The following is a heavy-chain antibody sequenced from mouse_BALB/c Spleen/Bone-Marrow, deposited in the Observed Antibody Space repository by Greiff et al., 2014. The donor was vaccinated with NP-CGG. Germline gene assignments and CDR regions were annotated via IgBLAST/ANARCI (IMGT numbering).Heavy chain of an antibody. J-gene: IGHJ2*01. CDR3: ARDYYGSSYDY. Sequence: VQLQQSGPELVKPGASVKISCKASGYAFSSSWMNWVKQRPGQGLEWIGRIYPGDGDTNYNGKFKGEATLTADKSSNTAYMQLSSLTSVDSAVYFCARDYYGSSYDYWGQGTTLTVSS. D-gene: IGHD1-1*01. CDR1: GYAFSSSW. V-gene: IGHV1-82*01. CDR2: IYPGDGDT.